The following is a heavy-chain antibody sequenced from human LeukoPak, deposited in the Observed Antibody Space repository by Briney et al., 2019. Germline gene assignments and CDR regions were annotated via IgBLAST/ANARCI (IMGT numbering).Heavy chain of an antibody. J-gene: IGHJ4*02. CDR2: ISPYTGGT. V-gene: IGHV1-2*02. CDR1: GYTFTAYY. D-gene: IGHD7-27*01. CDR3: ARDHNSENWGSLGK. Sequence: ASVTVSCKASGYTFTAYYIHWVRQAPGQGLEWMGWISPYTGGTNYAQKFQGRVTITRDTSSNTVYMDLNRLTSDDTALYYCARDHNSENWGSLGKWGQGTLVTVSS.